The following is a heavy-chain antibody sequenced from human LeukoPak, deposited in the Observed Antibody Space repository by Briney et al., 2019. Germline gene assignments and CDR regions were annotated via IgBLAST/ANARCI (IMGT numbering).Heavy chain of an antibody. V-gene: IGHV1-46*01. J-gene: IGHJ4*02. Sequence: ASVKVSCKASGYTFTGYYMHWVRQAPGQGLEWMGIINPSGGSTSYAQKFQGRVTMTRDTSTSTVYMELSSLRSEDTAVYYCARDLTSATGFDYWGQGTLVTVSS. CDR2: INPSGGST. CDR3: ARDLTSATGFDY. CDR1: GYTFTGYY. D-gene: IGHD5-12*01.